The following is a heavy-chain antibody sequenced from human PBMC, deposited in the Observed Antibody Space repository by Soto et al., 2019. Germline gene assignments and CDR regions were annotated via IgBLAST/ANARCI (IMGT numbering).Heavy chain of an antibody. CDR3: ARVNNWNRPGAFDY. CDR2: INAGNGNT. Sequence: ASVKVSCKASGYTFTSYAIHWVRQAPGQRLEWMGWINAGNGNTKYSQKFQGRVTITRDTSASTAYMELSSLRSEDTAVYYCARVNNWNRPGAFDYWGQGTLVTVSS. J-gene: IGHJ4*02. V-gene: IGHV1-3*01. D-gene: IGHD1-20*01. CDR1: GYTFTSYA.